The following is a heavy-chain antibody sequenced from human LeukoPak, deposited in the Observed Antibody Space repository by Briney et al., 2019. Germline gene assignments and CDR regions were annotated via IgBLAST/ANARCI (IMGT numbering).Heavy chain of an antibody. CDR3: ARDRFMVRGVMVGTFDL. J-gene: IGHJ3*01. CDR2: IGYDGSNK. CDR1: GFTFSNYW. D-gene: IGHD3-10*01. V-gene: IGHV3-33*08. Sequence: GGSLRLSCAASGFTFSNYWMSWVRQAPGKGLEWVAVIGYDGSNKYDADSVKGRFTISGDNSKNMMYLQMNSLRAEDTAVYYCARDRFMVRGVMVGTFDLWGQGTMVTVSS.